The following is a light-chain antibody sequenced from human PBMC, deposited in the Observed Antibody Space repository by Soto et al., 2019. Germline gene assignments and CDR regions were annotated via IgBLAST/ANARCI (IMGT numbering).Light chain of an antibody. V-gene: IGLV2-11*01. J-gene: IGLJ2*01. Sequence: QSVLAHPRSVSWSPGHSVTISCSGTSSDVGGYNSVSWYQQFPGKAPKLMIYDVTKRPSGVPDRFSGSKSGNTASLTISGLQAEDQADYYCCSYAASYTLVFGGGTNVTVL. CDR1: SSDVGGYNS. CDR2: DVT. CDR3: CSYAASYTLV.